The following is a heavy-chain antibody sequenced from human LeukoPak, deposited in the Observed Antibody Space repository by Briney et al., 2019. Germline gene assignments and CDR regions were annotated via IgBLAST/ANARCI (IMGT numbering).Heavy chain of an antibody. CDR1: GYTFTSYA. J-gene: IGHJ4*02. Sequence: ASVKVSCKASGYTFTSYAMHWVRQAPGQRLEWMGWINAGNGNTKYSQKFQGRVTVTRDTSASTAYMELSSLRSEGTAVYYCARDPRYDYVWGSYRPANYFDYWGQGTLVTVSS. CDR3: ARDPRYDYVWGSYRPANYFDY. D-gene: IGHD3-16*02. V-gene: IGHV1-3*01. CDR2: INAGNGNT.